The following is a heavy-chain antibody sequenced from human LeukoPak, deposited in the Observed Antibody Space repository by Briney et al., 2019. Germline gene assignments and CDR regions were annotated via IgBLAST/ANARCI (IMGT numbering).Heavy chain of an antibody. CDR1: GFTFSSYS. J-gene: IGHJ6*02. CDR2: ISSSSSYI. V-gene: IGHV3-21*01. D-gene: IGHD4-17*01. Sequence: GGSLRLSCAASGFTFSSYSMIWVRQAPGKGLEWVSSISSSSSYIYYADSVKGRFTISRDNAKNSLYLQMNSLRAEDTAVYYCARADYAYYYYYGMDVWGQGTTVTVSS. CDR3: ARADYAYYYYYGMDV.